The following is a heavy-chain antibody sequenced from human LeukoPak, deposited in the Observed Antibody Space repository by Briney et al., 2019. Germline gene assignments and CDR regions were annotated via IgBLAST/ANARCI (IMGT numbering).Heavy chain of an antibody. CDR1: GGTSSSYA. CDR2: IIPILGIA. Sequence: ASVKVSCKASGGTSSSYAISWVRPAPGQGLEWMGRIIPILGIANYAQKFQGRVTITADKATSTAYMELSSLRSEDTAVYYCARNNWFDPWGQGTLVTVSS. J-gene: IGHJ5*02. CDR3: ARNNWFDP. V-gene: IGHV1-69*04.